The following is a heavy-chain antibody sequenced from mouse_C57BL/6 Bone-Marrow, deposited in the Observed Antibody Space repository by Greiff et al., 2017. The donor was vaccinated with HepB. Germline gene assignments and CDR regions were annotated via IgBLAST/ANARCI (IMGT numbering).Heavy chain of an antibody. CDR1: GFTFTDYY. CDR2: IRNNANGYTT. V-gene: IGHV7-3*01. D-gene: IGHD3-2*02. CDR3: ARPDSTGYVMDY. Sequence: EVKLVESGGGLVQPGGSLSLSCAASGFTFTDYYMSWVRQPPGKALEWLGFIRNNANGYTTEYSASVKGLFTISRDNSQSILYLQMNALGAEDSASYYCARPDSTGYVMDYWGQGTSVTVSS. J-gene: IGHJ4*01.